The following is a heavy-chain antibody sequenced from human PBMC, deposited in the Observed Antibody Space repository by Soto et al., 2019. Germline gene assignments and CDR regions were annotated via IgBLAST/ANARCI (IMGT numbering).Heavy chain of an antibody. D-gene: IGHD2-15*01. CDR3: ARVGGSGGPPDY. J-gene: IGHJ4*01. Sequence: SVKVSCKDSGYTFASYVISWVRQAPGQGLEWMGWISAYNGNTNYAQKLQGRVTMTTDTSTSTAYMELRRLRTDDKDGPFFARVGGSGGPPDYWG. CDR1: GYTFASYV. CDR2: ISAYNGNT. V-gene: IGHV1-18*01.